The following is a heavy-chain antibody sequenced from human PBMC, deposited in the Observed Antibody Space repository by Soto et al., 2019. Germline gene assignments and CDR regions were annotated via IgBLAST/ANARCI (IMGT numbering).Heavy chain of an antibody. Sequence: SETLSLTCTVSGGSVSSGSYYWSWIRQPPGKGLEWIGYIYYSGSTNYNPSLKSRGTISVDTSKNQFSLKLSSVTAADAAVYYCARDIRVYYDSSGYQYYYYYMDVWGKGTTVTVSS. CDR3: ARDIRVYYDSSGYQYYYYYMDV. J-gene: IGHJ6*03. CDR1: GGSVSSGSYY. CDR2: IYYSGST. D-gene: IGHD3-22*01. V-gene: IGHV4-61*01.